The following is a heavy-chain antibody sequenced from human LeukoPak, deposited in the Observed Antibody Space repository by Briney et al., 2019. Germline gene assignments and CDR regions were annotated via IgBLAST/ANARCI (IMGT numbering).Heavy chain of an antibody. CDR1: GGSFSGYY. CDR2: INHSGST. J-gene: IGHJ4*02. CDR3: ARELRYFDWSPSPRSDY. Sequence: SETLSLTCAVYGGSFSGYYWSWIRQPPGKGLEWIGEINHSGSTNYNPSLKSRVTISVDTSKNQFSLKLSSVTAADTAVYYCARELRYFDWSPSPRSDYWGQGTLVTVSS. V-gene: IGHV4-34*01. D-gene: IGHD3-9*01.